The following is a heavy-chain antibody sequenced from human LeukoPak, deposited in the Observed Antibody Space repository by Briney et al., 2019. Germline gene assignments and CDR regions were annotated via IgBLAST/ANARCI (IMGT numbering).Heavy chain of an antibody. D-gene: IGHD6-19*01. CDR3: ARQKWGSGFGGGMDV. Sequence: SETLSLTCTVSGGSISSYYWSWIRQPPGKGLEWIGYIYYSGSTNYNPSLKSRVTISVDTSKNQFSLKLSSVTAADTAVYYCARQKWGSGFGGGMDVWVQGTTVTVSS. V-gene: IGHV4-59*08. J-gene: IGHJ6*02. CDR1: GGSISSYY. CDR2: IYYSGST.